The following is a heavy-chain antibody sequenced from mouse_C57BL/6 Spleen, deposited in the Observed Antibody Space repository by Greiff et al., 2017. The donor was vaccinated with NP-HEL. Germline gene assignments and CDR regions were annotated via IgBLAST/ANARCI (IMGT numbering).Heavy chain of an antibody. V-gene: IGHV1-12*01. CDR1: GYTFTSYN. J-gene: IGHJ2*01. D-gene: IGHD1-1*01. Sequence: QSGAELVRPGASVKMSCKASGYTFTSYNMHWVKQTPRQGLEWIGAIYPGNGDTSYNQKFKGKATLTVDKSSSTAYMQLSSLTSEDSAVYFCARGNYYGSSYRFDYWGQGTTLTVSS. CDR3: ARGNYYGSSYRFDY. CDR2: IYPGNGDT.